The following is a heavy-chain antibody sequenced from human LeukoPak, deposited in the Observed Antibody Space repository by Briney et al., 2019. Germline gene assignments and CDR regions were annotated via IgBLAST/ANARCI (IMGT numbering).Heavy chain of an antibody. D-gene: IGHD2-2*01. CDR1: GFTFSSYG. CDR2: IRYDGSNK. Sequence: GGSLRLSSAASGFTFSSYGMHWVRQAPGKGLEWVAFIRYDGSNKYYADSVKGRFTISRDNSKNTLYLQMNSLRAEDTAVYYCAKDLEPDCSSTSCYSWWFDPWGQGTLVTVSS. V-gene: IGHV3-30*02. CDR3: AKDLEPDCSSTSCYSWWFDP. J-gene: IGHJ5*02.